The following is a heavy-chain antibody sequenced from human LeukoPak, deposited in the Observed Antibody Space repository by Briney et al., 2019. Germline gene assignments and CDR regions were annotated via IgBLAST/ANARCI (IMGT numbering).Heavy chain of an antibody. CDR3: ARDQGYYYYYYMDV. CDR1: GGSISSYY. CDR2: IYYSGST. Sequence: PSETLSLPCTVSGGSISSYYWSWIRQPPGKGLEWIGYIYYSGSTNYNPSLKSRVTISVDTSKNQFSLKLSSVTAADTAVYYCARDQGYYYYYYMDVWGKGTTVTVSS. J-gene: IGHJ6*03. V-gene: IGHV4-59*12.